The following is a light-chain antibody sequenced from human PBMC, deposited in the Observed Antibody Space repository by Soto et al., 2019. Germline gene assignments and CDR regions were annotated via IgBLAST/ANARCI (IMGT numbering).Light chain of an antibody. J-gene: IGKJ1*01. Sequence: MRMTQSPSSLSASVGDRVTITCRASQSIANYLNWYQQKPGKAPKLLIYAASTLESGVPSRFSGSGSGTAFTLTISSLQPEDFATYYCQQSYNNPKTFGQGTKV. CDR2: AAS. CDR3: QQSYNNPKT. V-gene: IGKV1-39*01. CDR1: QSIANY.